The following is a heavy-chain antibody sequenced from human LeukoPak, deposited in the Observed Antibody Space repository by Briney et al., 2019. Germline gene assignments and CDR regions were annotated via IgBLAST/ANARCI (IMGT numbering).Heavy chain of an antibody. D-gene: IGHD3-10*01. CDR1: GYSFTGNY. V-gene: IGHV1-46*01. Sequence: ASVKVSCKASGYSFTGNYMHWVRQAPGQGLEWMGIINPSGGSTSYAQKFQGRVTMTRDTSTSTVYMELSSLRSEDTAVYYCARDLSGSAAGGFYYYYGMDVWGQGTTVTVSS. CDR3: ARDLSGSAAGGFYYYYGMDV. CDR2: INPSGGST. J-gene: IGHJ6*02.